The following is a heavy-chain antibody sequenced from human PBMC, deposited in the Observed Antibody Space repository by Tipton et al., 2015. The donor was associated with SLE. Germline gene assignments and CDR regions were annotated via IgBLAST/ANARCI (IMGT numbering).Heavy chain of an antibody. D-gene: IGHD3-16*01. Sequence: QVQLVQSGAEVKKPGSSVKVSCRASGATFSSYDIHWVRQAPGQGLEWIGGLIPVFKSPKYAQKLVGRATITADESKSTAYMELSSLRSQDTALYYCARSVWRSFDIWGQGTMLTVSS. J-gene: IGHJ3*02. CDR1: GATFSSYD. CDR3: ARSVWRSFDI. V-gene: IGHV1-69*01. CDR2: LIPVFKSP.